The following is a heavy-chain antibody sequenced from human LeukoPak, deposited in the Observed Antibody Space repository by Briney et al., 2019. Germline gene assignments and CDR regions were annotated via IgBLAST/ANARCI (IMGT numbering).Heavy chain of an antibody. D-gene: IGHD3-22*01. CDR1: GFTFSSYA. V-gene: IGHV3-23*01. CDR2: ISGSGGST. Sequence: GGSLRLSCAASGFTFSSYAMSWVRQAPGKGLEWVSAISGSGGSTHYADSVKGRFTISRDNSKNTLYLQMNSLRAEDTAVYYCARATMKAGAFDIWGQGTMVTVSS. J-gene: IGHJ3*02. CDR3: ARATMKAGAFDI.